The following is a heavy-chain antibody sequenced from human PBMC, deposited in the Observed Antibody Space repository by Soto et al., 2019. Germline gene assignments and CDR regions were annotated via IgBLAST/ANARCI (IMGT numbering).Heavy chain of an antibody. CDR3: VPLQPSTIVGRPGMDV. CDR1: GGTFSKYA. Sequence: VQLVQSGAEVKKPGSSVKVSCKASGGTFSKYAINWVRQAPGQGPEWMGGIIPMFATTNYAQKFKGRVTITADESTSTAYMELSSLRSEDTAVYYCVPLQPSTIVGRPGMDVWGQGTTVTVSS. CDR2: IIPMFATT. J-gene: IGHJ6*02. D-gene: IGHD6-6*01. V-gene: IGHV1-69*01.